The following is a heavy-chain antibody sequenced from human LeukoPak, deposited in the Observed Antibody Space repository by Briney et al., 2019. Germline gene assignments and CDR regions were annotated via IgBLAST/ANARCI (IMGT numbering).Heavy chain of an antibody. Sequence: SETLTLTCTVSGGSISSSSYYWGWIRQPPGKGLEWIGSIYYSGSTYYNPSLKSRVTISVDTSKNQFSLKPSSVTAADTAVYYCARGFPVTRGYSYGPIDYWGQGTLVTVSS. CDR1: GGSISSSSYY. J-gene: IGHJ4*02. D-gene: IGHD5-18*01. CDR3: ARGFPVTRGYSYGPIDY. V-gene: IGHV4-39*01. CDR2: IYYSGST.